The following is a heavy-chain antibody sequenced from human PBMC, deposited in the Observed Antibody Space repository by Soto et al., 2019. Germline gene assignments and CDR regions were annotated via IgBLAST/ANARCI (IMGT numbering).Heavy chain of an antibody. D-gene: IGHD3-16*02. V-gene: IGHV1-69*13. CDR3: ARNNMSSGPPYYDYIWGSYRTYYYYYYYMDV. Sequence: EASVKVSCKASGGTFSSYAISWVRQAPGQGLEWMGGIIPIFGTANYAQRFQGRVTITADESTSTAYMELSSLRSEDTAVYYCARNNMSSGPPYYDYIWGSYRTYYYYYYYMDVWGKGTTVTVSS. J-gene: IGHJ6*03. CDR1: GGTFSSYA. CDR2: IIPIFGTA.